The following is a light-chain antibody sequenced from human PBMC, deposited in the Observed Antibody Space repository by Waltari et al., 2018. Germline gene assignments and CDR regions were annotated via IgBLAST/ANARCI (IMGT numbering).Light chain of an antibody. CDR2: GAS. CDR3: QQYDISPLT. CDR1: RPIRTTY. Sequence: EFVFPQSPCPLSLSPGEGATLPCRTSRPIRTTYLAWYQQKPGQAPTHLIYGASISATGVPDRFTGSGSGTDFSLTISSQEPEDCATYYCQQYDISPLTFGGGTKVEIK. V-gene: IGKV3-20*01. J-gene: IGKJ4*01.